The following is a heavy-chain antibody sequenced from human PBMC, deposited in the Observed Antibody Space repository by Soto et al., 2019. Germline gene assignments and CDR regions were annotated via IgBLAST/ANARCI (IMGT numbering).Heavy chain of an antibody. V-gene: IGHV2-5*02. CDR2: IYWDDDK. D-gene: IGHD3-22*01. CDR1: GFSLSTSGVG. Sequence: QITLKESGPTLVKPTQTLTLTCTFSGFSLSTSGVGVGWIRQPPGKALEWLALIYWDDDKRYSPSLKSRLTITKDTTKNQVVLTMTNMDPVDTATYYCAHALYDSNGYYGADAFDSWGQGTMVTVSS. CDR3: AHALYDSNGYYGADAFDS. J-gene: IGHJ3*02.